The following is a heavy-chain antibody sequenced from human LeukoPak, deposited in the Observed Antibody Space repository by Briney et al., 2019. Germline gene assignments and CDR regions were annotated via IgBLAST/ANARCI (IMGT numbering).Heavy chain of an antibody. CDR3: TRAPYSSGWFDY. V-gene: IGHV3-30*04. J-gene: IGHJ4*02. CDR2: VSDDGNEK. D-gene: IGHD6-25*01. CDR1: GFTLMSYA. Sequence: PGRSLRLSCAASGFTLMSYAMHWVRQAPGKGLEWVAVVSDDGNEKYYADSVKGRFTISRDNSKKTLYLQMNSLRAEDPAVYYCTRAPYSSGWFDYWGQGTPVPVSS.